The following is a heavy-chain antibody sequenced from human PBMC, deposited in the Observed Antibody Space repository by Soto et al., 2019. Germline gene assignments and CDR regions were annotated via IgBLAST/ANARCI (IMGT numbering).Heavy chain of an antibody. CDR1: GGTFSSYT. Sequence: QVQLVQSGAEVKKPGSSVKVSCKASGGTFSSYTISWVRQAPGQGLEWMGRIIPILGIANYGQKFQGRVTITADKSTRTAYMQLRRLRAEGAGVYYCAIDSQYYYDSSGYYVNGAVYFQHWGQGTLVTVSS. J-gene: IGHJ1*01. CDR2: IIPILGIA. D-gene: IGHD3-22*01. CDR3: AIDSQYYYDSSGYYVNGAVYFQH. V-gene: IGHV1-69*08.